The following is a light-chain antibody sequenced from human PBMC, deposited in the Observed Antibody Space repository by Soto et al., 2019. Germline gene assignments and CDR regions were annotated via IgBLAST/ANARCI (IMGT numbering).Light chain of an antibody. CDR2: DAS. Sequence: EIVLTQSPATLSLSPGERATLSCRASQSVSSYLAWYQQKPGQAPRLLIYDASNRATGIPARFSGSGSGTHFNLNISSLAAEDFAVYYCQQRSNWPPYPFGQGTKLEIK. CDR1: QSVSSY. V-gene: IGKV3-11*01. J-gene: IGKJ2*01. CDR3: QQRSNWPPYP.